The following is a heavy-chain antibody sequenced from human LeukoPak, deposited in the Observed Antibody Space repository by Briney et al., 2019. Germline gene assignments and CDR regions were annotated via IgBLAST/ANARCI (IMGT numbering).Heavy chain of an antibody. J-gene: IGHJ5*02. CDR3: ARAELTAAGWFDP. Sequence: SQTLSLTCTVSGGSISSGGYYWSWIRQHPGKGLEWIGHIYYSGSTYYNPSLKSRVTISVDTSKNQFSLKLSSVTAADTAVYYCARAELTAAGWFDPWGQGTLVTVSS. D-gene: IGHD6-13*01. V-gene: IGHV4-31*03. CDR2: IYYSGST. CDR1: GGSISSGGYY.